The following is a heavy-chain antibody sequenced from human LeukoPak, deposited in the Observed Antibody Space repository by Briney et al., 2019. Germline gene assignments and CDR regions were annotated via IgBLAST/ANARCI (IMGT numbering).Heavy chain of an antibody. Sequence: SETLSLTCAVYGGSFSGYYWSWIRQPPGKGLEWIGEINHSGSTNYNPSLKSRVTISVDTSKNQFSLKLSSVTAADTAVDYCARGVGDIVVVPAANAFDIWGQGTMVTVSS. V-gene: IGHV4-34*01. CDR1: GGSFSGYY. CDR2: INHSGST. CDR3: ARGVGDIVVVPAANAFDI. J-gene: IGHJ3*02. D-gene: IGHD2-2*01.